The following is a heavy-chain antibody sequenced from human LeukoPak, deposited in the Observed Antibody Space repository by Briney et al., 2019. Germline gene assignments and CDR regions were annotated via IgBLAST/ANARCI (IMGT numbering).Heavy chain of an antibody. CDR3: ARDSVLGAK. J-gene: IGHJ4*02. Sequence: ASVKVSCKASGYTLAGYYLHWVRQAPGQGLEWMGRINPNTGVTNYAQNFQGRVTMTRDTSISTAYLDLRGLGSDDTAIYYCARDSVLGAKWGQGTLVTVSS. CDR2: INPNTGVT. V-gene: IGHV1-2*06. CDR1: GYTLAGYY. D-gene: IGHD2-8*02.